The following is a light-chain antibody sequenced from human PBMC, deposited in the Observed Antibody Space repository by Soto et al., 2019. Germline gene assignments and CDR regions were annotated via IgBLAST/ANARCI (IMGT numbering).Light chain of an antibody. CDR2: EVS. V-gene: IGLV2-14*01. J-gene: IGLJ1*01. Sequence: QSALTQPASVSGSPGQSITISCTGTSSDVGGYNYVSWYQQHPGKAPKLMIYEVSNRPSGVSNRFSGSKSGNTASLTISGLQPEDESHYYCSSYTSSSTPYVFGTGTKLTVL. CDR3: SSYTSSSTPYV. CDR1: SSDVGGYNY.